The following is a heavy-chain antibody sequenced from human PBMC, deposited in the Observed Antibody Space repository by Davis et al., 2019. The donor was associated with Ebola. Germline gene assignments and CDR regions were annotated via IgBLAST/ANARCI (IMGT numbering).Heavy chain of an antibody. CDR1: GFTFSSYW. D-gene: IGHD3-16*01. CDR3: AKDLITSVELYYCGVDV. J-gene: IGHJ6*02. Sequence: PGGSLRLSCAASGFTFSSYWMHWVRQVPGKGLVWVSRINGDGSRITYADSVKGRFTISRDNAKNTLYLQMNSLRAEDTAVYYCAKDLITSVELYYCGVDVWGQGTTVTVSS. CDR2: INGDGSRI. V-gene: IGHV3-74*01.